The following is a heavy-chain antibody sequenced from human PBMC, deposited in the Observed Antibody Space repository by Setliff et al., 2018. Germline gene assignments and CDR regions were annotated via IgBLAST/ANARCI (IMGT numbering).Heavy chain of an antibody. CDR1: GGSVSNSGFF. CDR2: IYDSGGS. CDR3: GRGFSRIEGWGNWFDP. Sequence: SETLSLTCTVSGGSVSNSGFFWGWLRQAPGKGLEWLGNIYDSGGSNYNAPLKRRLIITRDTSKNQISLKLTSVTAADTAVYYCGRGFSRIEGWGNWFDPWGQGILVTAPQ. J-gene: IGHJ5*02. D-gene: IGHD2-15*01. V-gene: IGHV4-39*01.